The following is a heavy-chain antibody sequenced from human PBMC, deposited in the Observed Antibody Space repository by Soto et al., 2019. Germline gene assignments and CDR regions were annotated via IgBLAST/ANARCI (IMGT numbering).Heavy chain of an antibody. V-gene: IGHV1-3*01. Sequence: ASVKVSCKASGYTFTTYAMHWVRQAPGQRLEWMGWINAGNGNTKYSQKFQGRVTITRDTSASTAYMEVSSLRSEDTALYYCARKSATYSAFDIWGQGTMVTVSS. D-gene: IGHD2-15*01. CDR1: GYTFTTYA. CDR3: ARKSATYSAFDI. J-gene: IGHJ3*02. CDR2: INAGNGNT.